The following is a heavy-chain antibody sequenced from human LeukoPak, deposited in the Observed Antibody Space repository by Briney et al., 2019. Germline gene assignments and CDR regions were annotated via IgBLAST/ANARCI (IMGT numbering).Heavy chain of an antibody. CDR3: AKAGYGSYYAFDI. D-gene: IGHD1-26*01. CDR1: GFTFSTYG. Sequence: PGGPLRLSCVASGFTFSTYGTHWVRQTPGKGLEWVTLISYGGSNKYYADSVKGRFTISRDNSENTLYLQMNSLRAEDTAVYYCAKAGYGSYYAFDIWGQGTTVTVSS. CDR2: ISYGGSNK. V-gene: IGHV3-30*18. J-gene: IGHJ3*02.